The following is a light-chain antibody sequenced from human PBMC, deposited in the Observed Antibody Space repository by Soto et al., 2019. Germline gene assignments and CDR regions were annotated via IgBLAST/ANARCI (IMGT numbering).Light chain of an antibody. CDR1: RSNIGDNA. J-gene: IGLJ2*01. V-gene: IGLV1-36*01. CDR2: YDD. Sequence: QSVLTQPPSVSAAPRQRVTISCSGSRSNIGDNAVNWYQQLPGKAPKLLIYYDDLLPSGVSDRFSGSKSGTSASLAISGLQSEDEADYYCAAWDDSLNGVVFGGGTKVTVL. CDR3: AAWDDSLNGVV.